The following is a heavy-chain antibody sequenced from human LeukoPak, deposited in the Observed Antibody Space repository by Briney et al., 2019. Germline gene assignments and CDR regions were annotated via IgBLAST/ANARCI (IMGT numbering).Heavy chain of an antibody. J-gene: IGHJ4*02. V-gene: IGHV3-64D*06. Sequence: GGSLRLSCSASGFTFIHYAMNWVRQAPGKGPEYVSSISTDGGRTYYADSVEGRFTISRDNSKNTLYLQMTRLRTEDSAVYYCVKDQVTSMINKDFDHWGRGTLVTVSS. D-gene: IGHD3-16*01. CDR1: GFTFIHYA. CDR2: ISTDGGRT. CDR3: VKDQVTSMINKDFDH.